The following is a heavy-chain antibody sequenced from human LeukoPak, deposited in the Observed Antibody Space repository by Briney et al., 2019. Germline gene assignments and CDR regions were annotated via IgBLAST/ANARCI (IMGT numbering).Heavy chain of an antibody. J-gene: IGHJ4*02. Sequence: ASVKVSCKASGYTFTGYYMHWVRQAPGQGLEWMGWINPNSGGTNYAQKFQGRVTMTRDTSISTAYMELSRLRSDDTAVYYCASSKMGRTTVVHPFDYWGQGTLVTVSS. CDR3: ASSKMGRTTVVHPFDY. CDR2: INPNSGGT. D-gene: IGHD4-23*01. CDR1: GYTFTGYY. V-gene: IGHV1-2*02.